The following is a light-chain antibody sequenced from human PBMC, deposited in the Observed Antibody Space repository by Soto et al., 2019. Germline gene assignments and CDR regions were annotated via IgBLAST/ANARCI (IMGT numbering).Light chain of an antibody. V-gene: IGLV2-14*03. CDR2: DVS. CDR1: TSDVGRYNY. Sequence: QSVLTQPASVSGSPGQSISISCTGTTSDVGRYNYVSWYQQHPGKAPKLMIYDVSYRPSWVSNRFSGSKSGITASLAISGLQAEDEADYYCNSFTTSSTYVFVTGTKVTVL. CDR3: NSFTTSSTYV. J-gene: IGLJ1*01.